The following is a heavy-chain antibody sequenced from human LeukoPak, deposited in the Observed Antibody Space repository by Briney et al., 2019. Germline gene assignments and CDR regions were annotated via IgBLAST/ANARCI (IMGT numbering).Heavy chain of an antibody. V-gene: IGHV3-30*04. Sequence: PGRSLRLSCAASGFTFSSYAMHWVRQAPGKGLEWVAVISYDGSNKYYADSVKGRFTISRDNSKNTLYLQMNSLRPEDTAVYYCARVYCLSTSCPSQNYYYYAMDVWGQGTTVTVSS. CDR3: ARVYCLSTSCPSQNYYYYAMDV. CDR1: GFTFSSYA. D-gene: IGHD2-2*01. CDR2: ISYDGSNK. J-gene: IGHJ6*02.